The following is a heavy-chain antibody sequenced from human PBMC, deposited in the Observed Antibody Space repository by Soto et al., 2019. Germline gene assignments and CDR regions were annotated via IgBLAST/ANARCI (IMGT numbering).Heavy chain of an antibody. CDR2: ISTNNGNT. J-gene: IGHJ4*02. CDR3: ASGQLEPLEFVPLYYDY. Sequence: TSVKVSCRASGYTFTSYSISWVRQAPGQGLEWVGWISTNNGNTKYAQKLQGRVTMTTDTSTSTAYMELRSLRSDDTAVYYCASGQLEPLEFVPLYYDYWGQGTLVTVSS. CDR1: GYTFTSYS. V-gene: IGHV1-18*04. D-gene: IGHD1-1*01.